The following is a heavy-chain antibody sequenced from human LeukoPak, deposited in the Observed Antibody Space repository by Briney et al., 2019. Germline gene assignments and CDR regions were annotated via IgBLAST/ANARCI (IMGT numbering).Heavy chain of an antibody. D-gene: IGHD5-12*01. J-gene: IGHJ4*02. Sequence: PGGSLRLSCAASGFTFSSDWMSWVRQAPGKGLEWVANIRQDGSEKYYVESVKGRFTISRDNAKNSLYMQMNSLRAEDTAVYYCARGPSGYHNTGGQGTLVTVSS. CDR1: GFTFSSDW. CDR3: ARGPSGYHNT. V-gene: IGHV3-7*01. CDR2: IRQDGSEK.